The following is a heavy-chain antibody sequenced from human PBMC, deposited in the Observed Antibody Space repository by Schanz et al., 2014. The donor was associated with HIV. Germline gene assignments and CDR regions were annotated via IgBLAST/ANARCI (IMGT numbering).Heavy chain of an antibody. J-gene: IGHJ4*02. CDR1: GFTITSYG. Sequence: EVQLLDSGGGLVQPGGSLRLSCAVSGFTITSYGMSWVRQAPGKGLEWVSGISESGGRSYYADSVNGRFTISRDNSKNTLYLQMTTLRTEDTAVYYCAKPEYDSRGNSQSHFDSWGQGTLVTVSS. CDR3: AKPEYDSRGNSQSHFDS. V-gene: IGHV3-23*01. D-gene: IGHD3-22*01. CDR2: ISESGGRS.